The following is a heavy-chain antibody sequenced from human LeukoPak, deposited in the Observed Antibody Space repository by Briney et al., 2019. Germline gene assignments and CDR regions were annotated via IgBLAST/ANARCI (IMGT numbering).Heavy chain of an antibody. J-gene: IGHJ6*04. Sequence: PGGSLRLSCAASGFTFSRHSLNWARQAPGKGLEWVSHISTSSTIYYADSVKGRFTISRDNAKNSLYLQMNSLRAEDTAVYYCARGRYVDPPMDVWGKGTTVTVSS. CDR1: GFTFSRHS. CDR3: ARGRYVDPPMDV. D-gene: IGHD5-12*01. V-gene: IGHV3-48*01. CDR2: ISTSSTI.